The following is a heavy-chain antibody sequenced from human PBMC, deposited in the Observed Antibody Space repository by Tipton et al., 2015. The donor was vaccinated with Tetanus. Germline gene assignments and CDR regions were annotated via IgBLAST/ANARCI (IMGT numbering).Heavy chain of an antibody. CDR2: IGDPRTVI. V-gene: IGHV3-48*01. D-gene: IGHD2-15*01. CDR1: GFPFHSYH. Sequence: SLRLSCATSGFPFHSYHMAWVRQAPGKGLEWISYIGDPRTVIQYADSVKGRFTVSRDNAKNTLYLQVNSLRAGDTAVYYCVRDRDLDLALVIAAKISFVFDSWGQGSLVTVSS. CDR3: VRDRDLDLALVIAAKISFVFDS. J-gene: IGHJ4*02.